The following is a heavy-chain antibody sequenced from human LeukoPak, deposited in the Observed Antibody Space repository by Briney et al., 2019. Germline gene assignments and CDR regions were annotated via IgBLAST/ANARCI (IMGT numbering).Heavy chain of an antibody. CDR3: ARDVTGNWSWDY. CDR2: ISTDGSGL. Sequence: PGGSLRLSGAASGFIFSTFAMHWVRQAPGKGLEWVAAISTDGSGLYYADSVKGRFTISRDNSRNTLDLQMNSLRGEDTAVYYCARDVTGNWSWDYWGQGTLVIVSS. J-gene: IGHJ4*02. CDR1: GFIFSTFA. V-gene: IGHV3-30*04. D-gene: IGHD1-1*01.